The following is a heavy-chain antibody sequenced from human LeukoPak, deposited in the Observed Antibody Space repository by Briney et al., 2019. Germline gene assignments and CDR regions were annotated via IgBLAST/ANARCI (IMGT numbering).Heavy chain of an antibody. CDR3: ARVGSGWELYDAFDI. V-gene: IGHV3-11*01. J-gene: IGHJ3*02. D-gene: IGHD1-26*01. CDR2: ISSSGSTI. Sequence: GGSLRLSCAASGFTFSDYYMSWIRQAPGKGLEWVSYISSSGSTIYCADSVKGRFTISRDNAKNSLYLQMNSLRAEDTAVYYCARVGSGWELYDAFDIWGQGTMVTVSS. CDR1: GFTFSDYY.